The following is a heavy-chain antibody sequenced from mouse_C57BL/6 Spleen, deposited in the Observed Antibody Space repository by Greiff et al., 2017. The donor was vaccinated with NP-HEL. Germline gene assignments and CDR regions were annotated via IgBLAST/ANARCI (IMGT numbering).Heavy chain of an antibody. J-gene: IGHJ4*01. D-gene: IGHD1-1*01. CDR1: GYTFTDHT. CDR3: ARGNYYGSSYNAMDY. CDR2: IYPRDGST. Sequence: QVQLQQSDAELVKPGASVKISCKVSGYTFTDHTIHWMKQRPEQGLEWIGYIYPRDGSTKYNEKFKGKATLTADKSSSPAYMQLNSLTSEDSAVYFCARGNYYGSSYNAMDYWGQGTSVTVSS. V-gene: IGHV1-78*01.